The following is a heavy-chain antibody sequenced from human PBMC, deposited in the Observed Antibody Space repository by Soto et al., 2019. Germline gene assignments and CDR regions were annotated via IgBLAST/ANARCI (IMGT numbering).Heavy chain of an antibody. CDR2: IIPIFGSA. CDR1: GGVFSSFG. D-gene: IGHD4-17*01. J-gene: IGHJ4*02. CDR3: AAGTVTGDFDY. V-gene: IGHV1-69*13. Sequence: SVKVSCKSSGGVFSSFGLSWVRQAPGQGLEWMGGIIPIFGSANYAQKFQGRVTITADDSTSTVYMELSSLRSEDTAVYYCAAGTVTGDFDYWGQGTLVTVSS.